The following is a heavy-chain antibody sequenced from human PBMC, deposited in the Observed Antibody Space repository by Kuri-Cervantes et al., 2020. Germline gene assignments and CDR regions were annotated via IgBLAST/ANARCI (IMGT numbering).Heavy chain of an antibody. Sequence: ASVKVSCKASEYTFTGYYMHWVRQAPGQGLEWMGWINPNSGGTNYAQKFQGWVTMTRDTSISTAYMELSRLRSDDTAVYYCAREGAVAGPGFDPWGRGTLVTVSS. CDR2: INPNSGGT. D-gene: IGHD6-19*01. J-gene: IGHJ5*02. CDR3: AREGAVAGPGFDP. CDR1: EYTFTGYY. V-gene: IGHV1-2*04.